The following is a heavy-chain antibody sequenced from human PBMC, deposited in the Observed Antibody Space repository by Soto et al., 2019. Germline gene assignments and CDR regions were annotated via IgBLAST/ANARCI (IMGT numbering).Heavy chain of an antibody. CDR1: GFTFSSYS. CDR2: ISSSSSYI. CDR3: ARVKPRRDYYYYGMDV. V-gene: IGHV3-21*01. Sequence: GGSLRLSCAASGFTFSSYSMNWVRQAPGKGLEWVSSISSSSSYIYYADSVKGRFTISRDNAKNSLYPQMNSLRAEDTAVYYCARVKPRRDYYYYGMDVWGQGTTVTVSS. J-gene: IGHJ6*02.